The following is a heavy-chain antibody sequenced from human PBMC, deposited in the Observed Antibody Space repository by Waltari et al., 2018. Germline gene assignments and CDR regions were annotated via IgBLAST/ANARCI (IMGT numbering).Heavy chain of an antibody. Sequence: QVQLQESGPGLVKPSETLSLTCAVSGYCIRSGYYWAWSRQPPGKWLEWIGSFYHSGSTYSNPSLKSLVTISVDTSKNQFSLKLSSVTAADTAVYYCARAVREWELYDYWGQGTLVTVSS. D-gene: IGHD1-26*01. J-gene: IGHJ4*02. V-gene: IGHV4-38-2*01. CDR2: FYHSGST. CDR1: GYCIRSGYY. CDR3: ARAVREWELYDY.